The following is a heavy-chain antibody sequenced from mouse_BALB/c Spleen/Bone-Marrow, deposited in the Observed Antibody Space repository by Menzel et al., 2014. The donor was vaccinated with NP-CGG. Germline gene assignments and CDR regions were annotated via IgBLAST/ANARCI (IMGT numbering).Heavy chain of an antibody. CDR1: GFTFSSFG. Sequence: EVMLVESGGGLVQPGGSLKLSCAASGFTFSSFGMSWVRQTPDKRLELVANINSNGGFTYYADSVKGRFTISRDNAMNTLYLQMRSLKSEDTAIYYCSRGVDYSSWFAYLGQGTLVTVSA. J-gene: IGHJ3*01. CDR2: INSNGGFT. V-gene: IGHV5-6-3*01. D-gene: IGHD2-4*01. CDR3: SRGVDYSSWFAY.